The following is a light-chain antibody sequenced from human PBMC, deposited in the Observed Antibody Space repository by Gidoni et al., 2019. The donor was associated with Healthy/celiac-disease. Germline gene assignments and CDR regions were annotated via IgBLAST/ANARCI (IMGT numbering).Light chain of an antibody. CDR1: QSVSSNY. V-gene: IGKV3-20*01. CDR2: GAS. J-gene: IGKJ3*01. CDR3: QQYGSSPLFT. Sequence: EIVLTQSPGTLSLSPGERATLSCRASQSVSSNYLAWYQQKPGQAPRLLIYGASSRATGIPDRFSGSGSGTDFTLTISRLEPEDFAVYYCQQYGSSPLFTFGPETKVDIK.